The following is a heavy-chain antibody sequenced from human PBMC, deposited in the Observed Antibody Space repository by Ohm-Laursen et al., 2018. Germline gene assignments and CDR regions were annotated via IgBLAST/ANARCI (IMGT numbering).Heavy chain of an antibody. CDR1: GFTFSNAW. V-gene: IGHV3-15*01. D-gene: IGHD1-7*01. J-gene: IGHJ4*02. Sequence: GSLRLSCAASGFTFSNAWMNWVRQAPEKGLEWVGRIKLKREGETTEYAAPVKGRFTISRDDSKNTLYLQMDNLKTEDTAVYYCTTRIRTTNDNWGQGTLVTVSS. CDR3: TTRIRTTNDN. CDR2: IKLKREGETT.